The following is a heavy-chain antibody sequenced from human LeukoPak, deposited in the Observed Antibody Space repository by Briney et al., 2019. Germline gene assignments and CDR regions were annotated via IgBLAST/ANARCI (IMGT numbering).Heavy chain of an antibody. CDR2: IWYDGSND. Sequence: GGSLRLSCAASGFTFSQYAMHWVRQAPGKGLEWVAAIWYDGSNDYYADSVKGRFTISRDNSKNTLSLQMNSLRAEDTAVYYCAREADCSGGSCYRAAFDIWGQGTMVTVSS. CDR1: GFTFSQYA. D-gene: IGHD2-15*01. CDR3: AREADCSGGSCYRAAFDI. J-gene: IGHJ3*02. V-gene: IGHV3-33*01.